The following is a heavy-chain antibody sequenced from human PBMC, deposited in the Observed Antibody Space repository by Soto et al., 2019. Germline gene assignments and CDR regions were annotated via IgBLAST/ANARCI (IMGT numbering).Heavy chain of an antibody. CDR2: IYYSGST. D-gene: IGHD4-17*01. CDR1: GGSVSSGSYY. Sequence: QVRLQESGPGLVKPSETLSLTCTVSGGSVSSGSYYWSWIRQPPGKGLEWIGYIYYSGSTNYYPSLKSRVTISVDTSKNQFSLKLSSVTAADTAVYYCARAYGAYEGMGYFDYWGQGTLVTVSS. V-gene: IGHV4-61*01. J-gene: IGHJ4*02. CDR3: ARAYGAYEGMGYFDY.